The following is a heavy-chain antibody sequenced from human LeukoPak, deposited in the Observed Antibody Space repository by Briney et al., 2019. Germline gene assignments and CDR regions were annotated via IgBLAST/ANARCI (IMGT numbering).Heavy chain of an antibody. V-gene: IGHV5-51*01. Sequence: GESLKISCKASGYSFSDYWIGWVRQMPGKGLEWMGIIYPGDSDTRYSPSFQGQVSISVDKAISTAYLQWSSLKASDTAIYYCARFRFYGSGSYYNRWGQGTLVTVSS. J-gene: IGHJ4*02. CDR2: IYPGDSDT. CDR3: ARFRFYGSGSYYNR. CDR1: GYSFSDYW. D-gene: IGHD3-10*01.